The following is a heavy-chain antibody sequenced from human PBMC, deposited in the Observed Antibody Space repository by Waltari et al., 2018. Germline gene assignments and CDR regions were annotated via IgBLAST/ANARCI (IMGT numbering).Heavy chain of an antibody. CDR1: GFTLSGYG. J-gene: IGHJ4*02. V-gene: IGHV3-33*01. CDR3: TRVFPGIGIIGNFDQ. Sequence: QVQLVESGGGVVQPGRSLRLSCAASGFTLSGYGMHWVGQAPGKGLGWVELTWDVGSNKYYVDSVKGRFTISGDNSKNTLYLQMNSLRGEDTGLYYCTRVFPGIGIIGNFDQWGQGTQVTVSS. CDR2: TWDVGSNK.